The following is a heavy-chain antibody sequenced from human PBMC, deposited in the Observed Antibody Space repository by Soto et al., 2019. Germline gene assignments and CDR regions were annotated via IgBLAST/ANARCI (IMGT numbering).Heavy chain of an antibody. Sequence: QVQLVESGGGVVQPGRSLRLCCAASGFTFSNCGMHWVRQAPGKGLEWVALIWYDGSNTYYADSVKGRFTISRDNSKNTLFLQMNSLRAEDTAVYYCASTTATTFGWYFDLWGRGTLVTVSS. J-gene: IGHJ2*01. CDR2: IWYDGSNT. CDR3: ASTTATTFGWYFDL. V-gene: IGHV3-33*01. CDR1: GFTFSNCG. D-gene: IGHD4-17*01.